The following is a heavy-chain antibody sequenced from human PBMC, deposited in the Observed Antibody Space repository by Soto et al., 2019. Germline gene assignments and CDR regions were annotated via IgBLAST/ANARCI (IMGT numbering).Heavy chain of an antibody. V-gene: IGHV3-74*01. Sequence: EVQLAESGGGLVQPGGSLRLSCAASGFIFNSHWMHWVRQAPGKGLVWVARINSGGSRTNYADSVKGRFTISRDNAKDTLYLDMNSLRVEDTAIYYCARGNCSGDTCFFGGTNWGQGTLVTVAS. CDR3: ARGNCSGDTCFFGGTN. CDR2: INSGGSRT. J-gene: IGHJ4*02. D-gene: IGHD2-21*02. CDR1: GFIFNSHW.